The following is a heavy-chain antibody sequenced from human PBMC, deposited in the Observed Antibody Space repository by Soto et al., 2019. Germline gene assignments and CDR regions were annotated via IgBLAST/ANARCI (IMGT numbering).Heavy chain of an antibody. J-gene: IGHJ6*02. CDR2: IIPILGTA. Sequence: SVKVSCKASGGTFISYAISLLLQAPVQVLEWMGGIIPILGTANYAQKFQGRVTITADKSTSTAYMELSSLKASDTAMYYCARLGCSSTSCPYYYYGMDVWGQGTTVTVSS. V-gene: IGHV1-69*10. CDR3: ARLGCSSTSCPYYYYGMDV. D-gene: IGHD2-2*01. CDR1: GGTFISYA.